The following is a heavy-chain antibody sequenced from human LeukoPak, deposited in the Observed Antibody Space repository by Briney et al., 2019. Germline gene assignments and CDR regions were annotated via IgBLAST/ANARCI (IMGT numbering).Heavy chain of an antibody. Sequence: PSETLSLTCAVSGYSISSGFYWGWIRQPPGKGLEWIGSIYHSGSTYYNPPLKSRVTISVDMSKNQFSLKLSSVTAADTAMYYCARQGPYCGGDCSNYLDFWGRGTLVTVSS. CDR2: IYHSGST. D-gene: IGHD2-21*01. CDR1: GYSISSGFY. V-gene: IGHV4-38-2*01. CDR3: ARQGPYCGGDCSNYLDF. J-gene: IGHJ4*02.